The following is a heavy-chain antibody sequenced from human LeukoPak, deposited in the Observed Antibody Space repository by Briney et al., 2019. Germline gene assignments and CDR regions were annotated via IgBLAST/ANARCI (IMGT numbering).Heavy chain of an antibody. D-gene: IGHD6-19*01. Sequence: PGGSLRLSCAASGFTFSSYSMHCVRQAPGRGLEWVSSISSSSSYIYYAHSVKGRFTISRDNAKNSLYLQMNSLSAEDTAVYYCARGADYFDYWGQGTLVTVSS. J-gene: IGHJ4*02. CDR2: ISSSSSYI. CDR1: GFTFSSYS. V-gene: IGHV3-21*01. CDR3: ARGADYFDY.